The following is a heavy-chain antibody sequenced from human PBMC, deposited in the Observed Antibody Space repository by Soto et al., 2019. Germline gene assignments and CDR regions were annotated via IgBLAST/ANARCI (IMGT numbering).Heavy chain of an antibody. V-gene: IGHV6-1*01. Sequence: PSQTLSLTCVISGDSVSSNSAAWNWIRQSPSRGLEWLGRTFYRSQWYNDYAVSVKSRITINPDTSKNQFSLQLNSVTPEDTAVYYCTRAITYSGPSTGFDYWGQGTLVTVSS. J-gene: IGHJ4*02. D-gene: IGHD6-13*01. CDR3: TRAITYSGPSTGFDY. CDR2: TFYRSQWYN. CDR1: GDSVSSNSAA.